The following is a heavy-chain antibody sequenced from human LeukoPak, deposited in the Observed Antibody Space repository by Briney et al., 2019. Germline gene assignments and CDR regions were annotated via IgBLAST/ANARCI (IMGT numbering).Heavy chain of an antibody. V-gene: IGHV3-21*01. J-gene: IGHJ6*02. CDR2: ISSSSNFI. CDR1: GFTFSSYS. CDR3: TPADV. Sequence: GGSLRLSCAASGFTFSSYSMNWVRQAPGKGLEWVSSISSSSNFIYYADSVKGRFTIARDNAKYSLYLQMNGLRVEDTAVYYCTPADVWGQGTTVTVSS.